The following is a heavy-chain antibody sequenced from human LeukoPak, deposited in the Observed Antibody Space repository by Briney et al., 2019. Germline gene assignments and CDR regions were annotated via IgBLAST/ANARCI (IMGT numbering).Heavy chain of an antibody. CDR1: GFTFSTYW. CDR2: IKQDGSEK. V-gene: IGHV3-7*01. D-gene: IGHD1-26*01. CDR3: TSGNYFDS. Sequence: PGGSLRLSCAASGFTFSTYWMSWVRQAPGKGLEWVANIKQDGSEKYYVDSVKGRFTISRDNAENSLYLQMNSLRAEDTAAYYCTSGNYFDSWGQGTLVTVSS. J-gene: IGHJ4*02.